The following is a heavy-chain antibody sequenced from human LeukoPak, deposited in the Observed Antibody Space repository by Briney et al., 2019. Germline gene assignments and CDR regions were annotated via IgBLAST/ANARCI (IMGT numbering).Heavy chain of an antibody. CDR1: GYTFTSYG. Sequence: ASVKVSCKASGYTFTSYGISWVRQAPGQGLEWMGWISAYNGNTNYAQKLQGGVTMTTDTSTSTAYMELRSLRSDDTAVYYCARDKPWELLFLDSDFPLDYWGQGTLVTVSS. D-gene: IGHD1-26*01. CDR2: ISAYNGNT. CDR3: ARDKPWELLFLDSDFPLDY. V-gene: IGHV1-18*01. J-gene: IGHJ4*02.